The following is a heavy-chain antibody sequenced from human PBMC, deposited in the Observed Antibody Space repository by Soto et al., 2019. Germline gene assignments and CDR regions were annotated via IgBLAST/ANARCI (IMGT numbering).Heavy chain of an antibody. Sequence: ASVKVSCKASGGTFSSYAISWVRQAPGQGLEWMGGIIPIFGTANYAQKFQGRVTITADESTSTAYMELSSLRSEDTAVYYCARVKDGYNIFDYWGQGTLVTVSS. V-gene: IGHV1-69*13. CDR3: ARVKDGYNIFDY. D-gene: IGHD5-12*01. J-gene: IGHJ4*02. CDR1: GGTFSSYA. CDR2: IIPIFGTA.